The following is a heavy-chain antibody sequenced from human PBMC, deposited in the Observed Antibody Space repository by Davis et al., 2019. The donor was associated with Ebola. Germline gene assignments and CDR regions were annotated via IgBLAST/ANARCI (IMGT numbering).Heavy chain of an antibody. V-gene: IGHV4-61*08. CDR3: ARGWDSSGWKD. CDR1: GGSISSSDYY. CDR2: VYYSGST. Sequence: SETLSLTCTVSGGSISSSDYYWSWIRQPPGKGLEWIGYVYYSGSTNYNPSHKSRVTISVDSSKNQFSLKLSSVTAADTAVYYCARGWDSSGWKDWGQGTLVTVSS. D-gene: IGHD6-19*01. J-gene: IGHJ4*02.